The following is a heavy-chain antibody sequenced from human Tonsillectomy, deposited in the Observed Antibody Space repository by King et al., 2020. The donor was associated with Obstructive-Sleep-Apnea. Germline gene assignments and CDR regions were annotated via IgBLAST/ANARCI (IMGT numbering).Heavy chain of an antibody. Sequence: AQLVQSGGGLVQPGGSLRLSCAASGFTFSSYSMNWVRQAPGKGLEWGSYIRSSSSTIYYADSVKGRFTISRDNAKNSLYLQMNSLRAEDTAVYYCARGSSSWYYFDYWGQGTLVTVSS. CDR2: IRSSSSTI. CDR3: ARGSSSWYYFDY. D-gene: IGHD6-13*01. J-gene: IGHJ4*02. V-gene: IGHV3-48*04. CDR1: GFTFSSYS.